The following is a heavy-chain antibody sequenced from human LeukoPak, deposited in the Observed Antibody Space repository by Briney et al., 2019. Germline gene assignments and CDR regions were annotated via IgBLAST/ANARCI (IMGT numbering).Heavy chain of an antibody. J-gene: IGHJ3*02. CDR1: GGTFSSYA. V-gene: IGHV1-2*02. D-gene: IGHD6-19*01. Sequence: EASVKVSCKASGGTFSSYAIYWVRQAPGQGLEWMGWINPNSGGTNYAQKFQGRVTMTRDTSISTAYMELSRLRSDDTAVYYCARVRGPYSSGWYYNAFDIWGQGTMVTVSS. CDR2: INPNSGGT. CDR3: ARVRGPYSSGWYYNAFDI.